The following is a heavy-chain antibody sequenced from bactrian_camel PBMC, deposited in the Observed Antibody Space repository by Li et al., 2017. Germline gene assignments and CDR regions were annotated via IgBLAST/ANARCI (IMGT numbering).Heavy chain of an antibody. CDR1: QWPYTSAC. Sequence: VQLVESGGGSVQAGGSLNLSCVVSQWPYTSACVGWFRQSPGKEREKVAHIYTRPGITQYTDSVKGRFTISHDAARSTTYLQMTSLKPEDTGMYYCAADRLVCLSTDTRAEWHYWGQGTQVTVS. J-gene: IGHJ4*01. V-gene: IGHV3-3*01. CDR3: AADRLVCLSTDTRAEWHY. CDR2: IYTRPGIT. D-gene: IGHD5*01.